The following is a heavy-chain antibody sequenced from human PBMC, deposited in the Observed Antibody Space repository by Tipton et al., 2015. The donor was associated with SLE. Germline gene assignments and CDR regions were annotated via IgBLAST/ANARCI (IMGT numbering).Heavy chain of an antibody. D-gene: IGHD3-22*01. Sequence: TLSLTCTVSGGSISDRNYYWGWIRQPPGKGLEWIATMYSGGSKYYNPSLKSRVTISLDTSKNQFSLKVSSVTAADTAVYYCARGLNFFDSSALDAFDIWFQGTVVSVSS. CDR1: GGSISDRNYY. CDR2: MYSGGSK. V-gene: IGHV4-39*07. CDR3: ARGLNFFDSSALDAFDI. J-gene: IGHJ3*02.